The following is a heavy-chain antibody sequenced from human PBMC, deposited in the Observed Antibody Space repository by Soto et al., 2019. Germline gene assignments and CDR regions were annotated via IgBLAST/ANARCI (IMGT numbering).Heavy chain of an antibody. V-gene: IGHV5-51*01. Sequence: PGESLKISCKGSGYSFTSYWIGWVRQMPGKVLDWMGIFYPVASDSSYSPFFQGQVTISAYKSISTAFLQWSSLKASDTAMYYCATVGAVAETYYYGMDVWGQGTTVTVSS. CDR3: ATVGAVAETYYYGMDV. CDR1: GYSFTSYW. D-gene: IGHD6-19*01. CDR2: FYPVASDS. J-gene: IGHJ6*02.